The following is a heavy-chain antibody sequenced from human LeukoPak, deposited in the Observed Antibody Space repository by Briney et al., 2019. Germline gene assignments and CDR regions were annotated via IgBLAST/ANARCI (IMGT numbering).Heavy chain of an antibody. CDR3: ARSLGSGWYNDY. CDR1: GGSISGGGSY. Sequence: PSETLSLTCIFSGGSISGGGSYGSWIRQHPGKGLEWIGYIYYSGSTYYNPSLKSRVTISVDTSKNQFSLKLSSVTAADTAVYYCARSLGSGWYNDYWGQGTLVTVSS. CDR2: IYYSGST. D-gene: IGHD6-19*01. V-gene: IGHV4-31*03. J-gene: IGHJ4*02.